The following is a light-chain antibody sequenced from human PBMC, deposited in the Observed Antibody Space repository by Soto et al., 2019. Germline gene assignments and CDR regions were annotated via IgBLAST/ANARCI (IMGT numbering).Light chain of an antibody. V-gene: IGKV1-5*03. J-gene: IGKJ4*01. Sequence: DIQMTQSPSTLSASVGDRVTITCRASQRISSWLAWYQHKPGKAPNLLIYKASSLESGVASRFSGSGSGTEFTLTISSLQPDDFATYYCQQYNTYGLTFGGGTKVEIK. CDR1: QRISSW. CDR2: KAS. CDR3: QQYNTYGLT.